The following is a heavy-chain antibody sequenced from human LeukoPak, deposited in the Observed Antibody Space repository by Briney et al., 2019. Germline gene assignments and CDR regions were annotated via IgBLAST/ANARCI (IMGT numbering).Heavy chain of an antibody. J-gene: IGHJ4*02. Sequence: SETLSLTCIVSGGSAGSGNYYWNWIRQPPGKGLEWIGSIYYSGSTNYNPSLKSRVTISVDTSKNQFSLKLSSVTAADTAVYYCARLSGNNFDYWGQGTLVTVSS. CDR1: GGSAGSGNYY. D-gene: IGHD1-14*01. CDR3: ARLSGNNFDY. V-gene: IGHV4-61*01. CDR2: IYYSGST.